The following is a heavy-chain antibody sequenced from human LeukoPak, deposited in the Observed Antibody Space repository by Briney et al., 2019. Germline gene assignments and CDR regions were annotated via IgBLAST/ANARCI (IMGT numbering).Heavy chain of an antibody. V-gene: IGHV4-34*01. D-gene: IGHD1-20*01. Sequence: PSETLSLTCAVYGGPFIGYYWIWIRQPPGKGLEWIGEINHSGSTNDNPALRSRVTISLDTPKNQFSLRLSSVTAADAAVYYCARGIIGMDATSHHYHYLDVWGKGNAVTVSS. CDR2: INHSGST. J-gene: IGHJ6*03. CDR1: GGPFIGYY. CDR3: ARGIIGMDATSHHYHYLDV.